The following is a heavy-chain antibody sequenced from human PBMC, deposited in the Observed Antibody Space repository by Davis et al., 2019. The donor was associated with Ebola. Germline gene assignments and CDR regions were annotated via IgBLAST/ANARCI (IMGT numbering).Heavy chain of an antibody. J-gene: IGHJ6*02. CDR1: GFTFSSSG. CDR2: ISYDGNQK. D-gene: IGHD3-3*01. Sequence: GESLKISCAASGFTFSSSGMHWVRQAPGKGLECVAVISYDGNQKYYADSVKGRFTISRENSKNSIFLQLNSLRAEDTAVYYCAKQLGSGFMYDGMDVWGQGTTVTVSS. CDR3: AKQLGSGFMYDGMDV. V-gene: IGHV3-30*18.